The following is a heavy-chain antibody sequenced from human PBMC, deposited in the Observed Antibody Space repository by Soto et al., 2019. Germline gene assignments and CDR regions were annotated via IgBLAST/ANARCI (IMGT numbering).Heavy chain of an antibody. CDR1: RVSISRSSYY. J-gene: IGHJ3*02. V-gene: IGHV4-39*01. Sequence: ETLSLTCTLTRVSISRSSYYWGRIRQPPGKGLKRIGRIYYSGSTYYNPSLKSRVTISVDTSKSQFSLKLSSVTAADTAVYYCARPKLFGELSGLESDAFDIWGQGTMVTLSS. CDR3: ARPKLFGELSGLESDAFDI. D-gene: IGHD3-10*01. CDR2: IYYSGST.